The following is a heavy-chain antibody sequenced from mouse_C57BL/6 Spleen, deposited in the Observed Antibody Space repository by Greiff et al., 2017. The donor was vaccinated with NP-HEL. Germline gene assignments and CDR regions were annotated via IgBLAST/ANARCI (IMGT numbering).Heavy chain of an antibody. CDR2: IDPSDSYT. CDR3: ARPPYYSNFDY. CDR1: GYTFTSYW. V-gene: IGHV1-59*01. Sequence: QVQLQQPGAELVRPGTSVKLSCKASGYTFTSYWMHWVKQRPGQGLEWIGVIDPSDSYTNYNQKFKGKATLTVDTSSSTAYMQLSSLTSEDSAVYYCARPPYYSNFDYWGQGTTLTVSS. D-gene: IGHD2-5*01. J-gene: IGHJ2*01.